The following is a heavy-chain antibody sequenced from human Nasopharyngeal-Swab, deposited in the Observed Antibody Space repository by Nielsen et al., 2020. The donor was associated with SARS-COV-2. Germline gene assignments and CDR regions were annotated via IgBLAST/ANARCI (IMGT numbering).Heavy chain of an antibody. D-gene: IGHD1-26*01. CDR3: AREVIIAGTTMTGADADDGLH. V-gene: IGHV3-33*01. Sequence: WIRQPPGKGLEWVAVIWYDGGNKFYADSVKGRFTISRDNSKNTLYLQMNSLRVEDTAVYYCAREVIIAGTTMTGADADDGLHWGQGTLVTVSS. CDR2: IWYDGGNK. J-gene: IGHJ4*02.